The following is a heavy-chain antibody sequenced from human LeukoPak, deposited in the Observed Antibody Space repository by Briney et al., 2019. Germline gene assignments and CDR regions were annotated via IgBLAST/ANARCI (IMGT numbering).Heavy chain of an antibody. CDR2: INHSGST. J-gene: IGHJ4*02. CDR3: ARGPEVMDRNYYDRSGYYDY. Sequence: SETLSLTCAVYGGSFSGYYWSWIRQPPGKGLEWIGEINHSGSTNYNPSLKSRVTISVDTSKNQFSLKLSSVTAADTAVYYCARGPEVMDRNYYDRSGYYDYWGQGTLVTVSS. CDR1: GGSFSGYY. V-gene: IGHV4-34*01. D-gene: IGHD3-22*01.